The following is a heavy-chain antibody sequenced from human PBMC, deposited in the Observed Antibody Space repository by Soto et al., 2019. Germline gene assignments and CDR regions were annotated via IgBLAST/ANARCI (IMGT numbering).Heavy chain of an antibody. CDR1: GAASTTGNCY. CDR3: ARLPLHRIVSSISPLDI. J-gene: IGHJ3*02. V-gene: IGHV4-39*01. Sequence: EGLADTGRVAGAASTTGNCYGAGVRRNAGKGLEWMGSMCFGRDTYFNPSLKSRLTISADTSKDQLSLNLNSVTAADTAVYYCARLPLHRIVSSISPLDILGQGIVV. CDR2: MCFGRDT. D-gene: IGHD6-6*01.